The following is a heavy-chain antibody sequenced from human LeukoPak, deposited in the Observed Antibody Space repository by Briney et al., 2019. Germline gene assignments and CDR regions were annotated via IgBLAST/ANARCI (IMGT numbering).Heavy chain of an antibody. J-gene: IGHJ4*02. CDR1: GFTFDDFA. V-gene: IGHV3-43*02. CDR2: VSGDGDTT. CDR3: AKWNNSLSFNFDY. D-gene: IGHD2/OR15-2a*01. Sequence: GGSLRLSCAASGFTFDDFAMHWVRQVPGNGLEWVSLVSGDGDTTHYADSVKGRFTISRDNNKNSLFLQMNSLRVEDTDFYYCAKWNNSLSFNFDYWGQGALVTVSS.